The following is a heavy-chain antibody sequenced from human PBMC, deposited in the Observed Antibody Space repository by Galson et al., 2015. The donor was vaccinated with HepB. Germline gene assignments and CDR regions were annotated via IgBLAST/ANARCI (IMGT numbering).Heavy chain of an antibody. Sequence: QSGAEVKKPGASVKVSCKASGYTFTSYGISWVRQAPGQGLEWMGWISAYNGDTNYAQKLQGRVTMTTDTSTSTAYMELRSLRSDDTAVYYCARVKVGDTMIVSGGFDPWGQGTLVTVSS. J-gene: IGHJ5*02. CDR3: ARVKVGDTMIVSGGFDP. CDR2: ISAYNGDT. V-gene: IGHV1-18*04. CDR1: GYTFTSYG. D-gene: IGHD3-22*01.